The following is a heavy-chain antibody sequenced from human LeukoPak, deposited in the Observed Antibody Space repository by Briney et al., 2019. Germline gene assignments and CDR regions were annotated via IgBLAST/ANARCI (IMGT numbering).Heavy chain of an antibody. CDR1: GFTFSSYW. CDR3: AKESGGGGQGFDF. Sequence: GGSLRLSCAASGFTFSSYWMHWGRQTPGKGLVWVSRLDSDGSNPRYADSVKGRFTISRDNAKTTLYLQMNSLRVEDTAVYYCAKESGGGGQGFDFWGQGTLVTVSS. V-gene: IGHV3-74*01. J-gene: IGHJ4*02. CDR2: LDSDGSNP. D-gene: IGHD2-15*01.